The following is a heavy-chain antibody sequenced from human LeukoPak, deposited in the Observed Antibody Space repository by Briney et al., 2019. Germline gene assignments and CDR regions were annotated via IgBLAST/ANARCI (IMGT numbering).Heavy chain of an antibody. CDR1: GGSISSSSYY. D-gene: IGHD1-26*01. CDR3: ASGALLGAFDI. J-gene: IGHJ3*02. Sequence: SETLSLTCTVSGGSISSSSYYWGWIRQPPGKGLEWIGSIYYSGSTYYNPSLKSRVTISVDTSKNQFSLKLSSVTAADTAVYYCASGALLGAFDIWGQGTMVTVSS. V-gene: IGHV4-39*01. CDR2: IYYSGST.